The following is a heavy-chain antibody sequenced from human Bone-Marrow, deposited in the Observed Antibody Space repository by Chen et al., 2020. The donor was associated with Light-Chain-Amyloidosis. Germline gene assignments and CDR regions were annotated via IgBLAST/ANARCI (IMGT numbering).Heavy chain of an antibody. CDR3: AREPYPVNLYGMDV. CDR2: IGSSSSHI. Sequence: EVRLVESGGGLVKPGGSLRISCAASGFTFTSYGMNWVRQAPGKGLEWVSFIGSSSSHIYYADSAKGRFTISRDNAKNSLDLQMNSLRAEDTAVYYCAREPYPVNLYGMDVWGQGTTVTVSS. D-gene: IGHD2-2*02. CDR1: GFTFTSYG. J-gene: IGHJ6*02. V-gene: IGHV3-21*01.